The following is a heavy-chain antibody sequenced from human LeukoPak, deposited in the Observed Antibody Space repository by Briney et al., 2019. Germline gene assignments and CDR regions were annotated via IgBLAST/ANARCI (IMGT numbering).Heavy chain of an antibody. V-gene: IGHV1-18*01. CDR2: IITYNGNT. CDR3: ARTIFGVVTFDY. CDR1: GYTFTSYG. Sequence: APVKVSCKASGYTFTSYGISWVRQAPGQGLEWMGYIITYNGNTNYAQKFQGRVTITADKSTSTAYMELSSLRSEDTAVYYCARTIFGVVTFDYWGQGTLVTVSS. D-gene: IGHD3-3*01. J-gene: IGHJ4*02.